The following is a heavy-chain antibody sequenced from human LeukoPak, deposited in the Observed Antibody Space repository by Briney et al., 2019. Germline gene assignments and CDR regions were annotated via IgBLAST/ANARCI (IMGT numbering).Heavy chain of an antibody. Sequence: SETLSLTCIVSGDPISSFYWSWVRQPAGKGLEWIGRIYRSGNTNYNPSLKSRVTMSVDTSNNQFSLKLTSVTAADSAVYYCAREGYSSGWDRGYFDLWGRGTLVTVSS. J-gene: IGHJ2*01. CDR2: IYRSGNT. V-gene: IGHV4-4*07. CDR3: AREGYSSGWDRGYFDL. D-gene: IGHD6-19*01. CDR1: GDPISSFY.